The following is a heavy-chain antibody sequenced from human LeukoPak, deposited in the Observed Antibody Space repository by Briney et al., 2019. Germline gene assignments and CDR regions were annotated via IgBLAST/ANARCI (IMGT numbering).Heavy chain of an antibody. D-gene: IGHD3-10*01. CDR3: AKDLDYYGSGSYYNLQH. CDR1: EFSVGSNY. V-gene: IGHV3-66*01. Sequence: GGSLRLSCAASEFSVGSNYMTWVRQAPGKGLEWVSLIYSGGSTYYADSVKGRFTISRDNSKNTLYLQMNSLRAEDTAVYYCAKDLDYYGSGSYYNLQHWGQGTLVTVSS. J-gene: IGHJ1*01. CDR2: IYSGGST.